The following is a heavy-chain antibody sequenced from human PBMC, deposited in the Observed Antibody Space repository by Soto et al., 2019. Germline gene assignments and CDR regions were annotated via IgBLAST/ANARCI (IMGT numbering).Heavy chain of an antibody. Sequence: SGPTLVNPTQTLTLTCTFSGFSLSTSGMCVTWIRQPPGKALEWLARIHWDDDKYYSTSLKTRPSISKDSSKNQVVLTMTNMDPVDTATYFCARISTALYYYYYMDVWGKGTTVTVSS. V-gene: IGHV2-70*11. CDR3: ARISTALYYYYYMDV. CDR2: IHWDDDK. J-gene: IGHJ6*03. CDR1: GFSLSTSGMC.